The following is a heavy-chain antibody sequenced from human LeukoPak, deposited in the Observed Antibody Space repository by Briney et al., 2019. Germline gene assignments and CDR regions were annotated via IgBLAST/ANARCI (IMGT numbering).Heavy chain of an antibody. D-gene: IGHD2/OR15-2a*01. J-gene: IGHJ3*02. CDR2: IYYSGST. CDR1: GGSISSSSYY. CDR3: ARAAFAFDI. V-gene: IGHV4-39*07. Sequence: SETLSLTCTVSGGSISSSSYYWGWIRQPPGKGLERIGSIYYSGSTYYNPSLKSRVTISVDTSKNQFSLKLSSVTAADTAVYYCARAAFAFDIWGQGTMVTVSS.